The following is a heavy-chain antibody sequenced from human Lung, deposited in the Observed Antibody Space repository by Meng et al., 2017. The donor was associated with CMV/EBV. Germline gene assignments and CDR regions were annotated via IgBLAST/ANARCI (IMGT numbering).Heavy chain of an antibody. CDR1: QFTLNTYS. D-gene: IGHD1-1*01. J-gene: IGHJ4*02. Sequence: WSTSQFTLNTYSMDWVRQAPGKGLEWVSYISSSSSYLYYADSVKGRFTISRDNAKNSLFLQMNSLRAEDTAVYYCARAATGTTSLGYWGQGTLVTVSS. CDR2: ISSSSSYL. CDR3: ARAATGTTSLGY. V-gene: IGHV3-21*01.